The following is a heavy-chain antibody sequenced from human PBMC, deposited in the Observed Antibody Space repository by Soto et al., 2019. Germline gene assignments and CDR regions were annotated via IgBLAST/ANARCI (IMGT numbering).Heavy chain of an antibody. CDR3: ARRGSGSYYDY. D-gene: IGHD1-26*01. J-gene: IGHJ4*02. Sequence: EVPLLESGGGLVQPGGSLRLSCAASGFTFSSYAMRWVRQAPGKGLAWVSAISGSGDSTYYADSVKGRFTVSRDNSKNTLYLQMNSLRAEDTAVYYCARRGSGSYYDYWGQGTLVTVSS. V-gene: IGHV3-23*01. CDR1: GFTFSSYA. CDR2: ISGSGDST.